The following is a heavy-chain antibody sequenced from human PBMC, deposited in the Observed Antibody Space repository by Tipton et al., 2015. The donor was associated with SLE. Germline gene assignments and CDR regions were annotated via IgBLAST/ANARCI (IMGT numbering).Heavy chain of an antibody. CDR3: ARDRTVTHDAFDI. CDR1: GDSITSDY. J-gene: IGHJ3*02. CDR2: ISYSGST. V-gene: IGHV4-59*01. D-gene: IGHD4-17*01. Sequence: TLSLTCTVSGDSITSDYWTWIRQPPGKGLEWIGYISYSGSTNYNPSVRSRVSISLDTSKNQFSLKVKSVTTADTAVYYCARDRTVTHDAFDIWGQGTIVTVSS.